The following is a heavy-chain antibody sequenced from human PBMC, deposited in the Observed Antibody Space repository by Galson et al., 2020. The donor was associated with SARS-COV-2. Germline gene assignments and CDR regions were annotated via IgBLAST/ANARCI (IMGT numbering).Heavy chain of an antibody. Sequence: PSETLSLTCAVSGASISSSRYYWGWLRQPPGEGLEWIGRIYYSGTTYYNSSLKSRVTISIATSKNQFSLKLTSVTAADTAVYYCARAGSRETTSGDFDPWGQGTLVTVSS. D-gene: IGHD4-4*01. J-gene: IGHJ5*02. CDR1: GASISSSRYY. CDR2: IYYSGTT. CDR3: ARAGSRETTSGDFDP. V-gene: IGHV4-39*07.